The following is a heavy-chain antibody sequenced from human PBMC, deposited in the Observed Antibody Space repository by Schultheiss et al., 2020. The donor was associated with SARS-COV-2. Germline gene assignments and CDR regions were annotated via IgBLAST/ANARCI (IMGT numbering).Heavy chain of an antibody. CDR3: ARDGGDGYNLGNPEGYFDL. D-gene: IGHD5-24*01. CDR1: GGSISSYY. V-gene: IGHV4-59*12. CDR2: IYYSGST. J-gene: IGHJ2*01. Sequence: SQTLSLTCTVSGGSISSYYWSWIRQPPGKGLEWIGYIYYSGSTNYNPSLKSRVTISVDTSKNQFSLKLSSVTAADTAVYYCARDGGDGYNLGNPEGYFDLWGRGTLVTVSS.